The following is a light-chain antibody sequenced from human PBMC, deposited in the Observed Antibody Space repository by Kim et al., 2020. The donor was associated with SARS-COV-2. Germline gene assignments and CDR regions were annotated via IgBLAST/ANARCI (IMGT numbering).Light chain of an antibody. CDR2: GKN. CDR1: SLRTYY. V-gene: IGLV3-19*01. J-gene: IGLJ2*01. CDR3: KSRDSSGNHLV. Sequence: SSELTQDPAVSVALGQTVTITCQGDSLRTYYATWYQQKPGQAPVFVIYGKNNRPSGIPDRFSGSSSRNTASLTITRAQAEDEADYYCKSRDSSGNHLVFGGGTKLTVL.